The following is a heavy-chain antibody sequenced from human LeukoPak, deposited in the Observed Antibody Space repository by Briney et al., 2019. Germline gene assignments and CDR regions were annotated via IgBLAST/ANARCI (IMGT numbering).Heavy chain of an antibody. J-gene: IGHJ4*02. D-gene: IGHD6-13*01. CDR2: ISYDGSNK. CDR1: GFTFSSYA. V-gene: IGHV3-30-3*01. CDR3: ARDAAAGLDY. Sequence: GGSLRLSCAASGFTFSSYAMSWVRQAPGKGLEWVAVISYDGSNKYYADSVKGRFTISRDNSKNTLYLQMNSLRAEDTAVYYCARDAAAGLDYWGQGTLVTVSS.